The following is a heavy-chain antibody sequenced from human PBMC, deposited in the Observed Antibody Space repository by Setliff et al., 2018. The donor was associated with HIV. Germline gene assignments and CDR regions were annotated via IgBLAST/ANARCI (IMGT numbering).Heavy chain of an antibody. CDR2: IYSSGST. CDR1: GGSISNYY. J-gene: IGHJ6*03. D-gene: IGHD1-1*01. V-gene: IGHV4-4*09. Sequence: SETLSLTCTVSGGSISNYYWSWIRQSPEKGLEWIGYIYSSGSTNYNPSLKSRVTISVDTFKTKFSLKLSAVTAADTAVYYCARHAPRNHDLAGVFYPYYMDVWGKGTTVTVSS. CDR3: ARHAPRNHDLAGVFYPYYMDV.